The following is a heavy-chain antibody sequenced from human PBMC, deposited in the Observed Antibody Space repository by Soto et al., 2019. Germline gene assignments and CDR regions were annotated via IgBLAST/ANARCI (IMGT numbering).Heavy chain of an antibody. CDR2: IYPADSET. CDR1: GYTFTNYR. J-gene: IGHJ6*04. CDR3: ARPRTTSRWAGMGV. D-gene: IGHD2-2*01. V-gene: IGHV5-51*01. Sequence: PEESLKISCKASGYTFTNYRIGWVRQMPGKGLEWMGLIYPADSETTYSPSFQGQVSMSADRSIRTAFLQWSSRKASDTAIYYWARPRTTSRWAGMGVWGDVTTVPVSS.